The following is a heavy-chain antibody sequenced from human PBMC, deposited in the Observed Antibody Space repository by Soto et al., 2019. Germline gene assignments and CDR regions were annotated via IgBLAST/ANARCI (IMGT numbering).Heavy chain of an antibody. Sequence: PGESLKISCKGPGYSFTSYWIGWVRQMPGKGLEWMGIIYPGDSDTRYSPSFQGQVTISADKSISTAYLQWSSLKASDTAMYYCARQVAAHPGTYYYGMDVWGQGTTVTVSS. D-gene: IGHD6-6*01. CDR3: ARQVAAHPGTYYYGMDV. V-gene: IGHV5-51*01. CDR1: GYSFTSYW. J-gene: IGHJ6*02. CDR2: IYPGDSDT.